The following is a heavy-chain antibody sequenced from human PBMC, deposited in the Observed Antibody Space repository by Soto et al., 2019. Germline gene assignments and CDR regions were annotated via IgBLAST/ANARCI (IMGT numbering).Heavy chain of an antibody. CDR2: IWDDGSNK. J-gene: IGHJ4*02. CDR3: ARDPPASGWTFDF. CDR1: GFTFSTYA. D-gene: IGHD6-19*01. V-gene: IGHV3-33*01. Sequence: ESGGGVVQPGRSLRLSCAASGFTFSTYAIHWVRQAPGKGLEWVAFIWDDGSNKYYADSVKGRFTVSRDNSKKTLYLQMNSLRAEDTAVYYCARDPPASGWTFDFWGQGTLVTVSS.